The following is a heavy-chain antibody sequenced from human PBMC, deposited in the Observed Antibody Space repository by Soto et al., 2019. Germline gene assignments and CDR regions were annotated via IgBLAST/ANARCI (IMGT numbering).Heavy chain of an antibody. CDR1: GYSFTSYW. CDR2: IYPGDSDT. V-gene: IGHV5-51*01. Sequence: GESLKISCKGSGYSFTSYWIGWVRQMPGKGLEWMGIIYPGDSDTRYSPSFQDQVTISADKFISTAYVQWSSLKASDTAMYYCARLLYSGYDLNWFDPWGQGTLVTVSS. J-gene: IGHJ5*02. D-gene: IGHD5-12*01. CDR3: ARLLYSGYDLNWFDP.